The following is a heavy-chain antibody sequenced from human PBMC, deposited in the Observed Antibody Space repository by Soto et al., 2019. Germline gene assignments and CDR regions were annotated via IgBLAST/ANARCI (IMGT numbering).Heavy chain of an antibody. CDR1: GGSISSSSYY. D-gene: IGHD6-13*01. CDR2: IYYSGST. J-gene: IGHJ6*02. V-gene: IGHV4-39*01. CDR3: ASQPRDSSSWYLGYYYYGMDV. Sequence: SGTLSLTCTVSGGSISSSSYYWGWIRQPPGKGLEWIGSIYYSGSTYYNPSLKSRVTISVDTSKNQFSLKLSSVTAADTAVYYCASQPRDSSSWYLGYYYYGMDVWGQGTTVTVSS.